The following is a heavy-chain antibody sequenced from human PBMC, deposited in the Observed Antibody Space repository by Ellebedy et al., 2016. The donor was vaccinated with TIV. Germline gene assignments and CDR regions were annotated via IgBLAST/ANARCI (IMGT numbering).Heavy chain of an antibody. D-gene: IGHD2-2*01. J-gene: IGHJ6*03. Sequence: GSLRLXCTVSGGSISSYYWSWIRQPPGKGLEWIGYIYYSGSTNYNPSLKSRVTISVDTSKNQFSLKLSSVTAADTAVYYCATYYCSSTSCYYYYMDVWGKGTTVTVSS. CDR3: ATYYCSSTSCYYYYMDV. CDR1: GGSISSYY. V-gene: IGHV4-59*08. CDR2: IYYSGST.